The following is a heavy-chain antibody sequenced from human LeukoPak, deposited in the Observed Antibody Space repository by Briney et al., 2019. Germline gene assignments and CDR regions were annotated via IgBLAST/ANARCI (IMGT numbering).Heavy chain of an antibody. CDR2: ISGSGGST. Sequence: PGGSLRLSCAASGFTFSSYGMSWVRQAPGKGLEWVSAISGSGGSTYYADSVKGRFTISRDNSKNTLYLQMGSLRAEDMAVYYCARLAGGSYSDYWGQGTLVTVSS. V-gene: IGHV3-23*01. CDR1: GFTFSSYG. CDR3: ARLAGGSYSDY. D-gene: IGHD1-26*01. J-gene: IGHJ4*02.